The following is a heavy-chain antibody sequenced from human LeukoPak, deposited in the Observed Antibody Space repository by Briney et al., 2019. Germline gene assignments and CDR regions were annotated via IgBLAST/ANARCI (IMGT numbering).Heavy chain of an antibody. CDR3: ARGGAARLHFQN. CDR2: IYHSGST. CDR1: GGSISTYY. D-gene: IGHD6-6*01. J-gene: IGHJ1*01. V-gene: IGHV4-59*01. Sequence: TASETLSLTCTVSGGSISTYYWNWIRQPPGKGLEWIGYIYHSGSTNYNPSFQSRVTISVDTSKNQFSLNLDSVTAADTAVYYCARGGAARLHFQNWGQGTLVTVSS.